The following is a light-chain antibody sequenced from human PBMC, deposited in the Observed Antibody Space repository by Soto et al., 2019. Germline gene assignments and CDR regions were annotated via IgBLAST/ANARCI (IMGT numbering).Light chain of an antibody. J-gene: IGKJ5*01. CDR2: GAS. CDR3: QQYNNWPPLIT. CDR1: QSVISN. Sequence: EIVITQSPATLSGPHVERATLSCRASQSVISNFAWYQQKPGQAPRLLIYGASTRATGIPARFSGSGSGTEFTLTISSLQSEDFAVYYCQQYNNWPPLITVSQGTRLEIK. V-gene: IGKV3-15*01.